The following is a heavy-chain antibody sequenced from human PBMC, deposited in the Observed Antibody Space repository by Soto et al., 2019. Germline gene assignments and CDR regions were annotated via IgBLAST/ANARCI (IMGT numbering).Heavy chain of an antibody. CDR2: ISYDGSNK. CDR3: ASYAVAATFDY. V-gene: IGHV3-30-3*01. CDR1: GFTFSSYA. Sequence: GGSLRLSCAASGFTFSSYAMHWVRQAPGKGLEWVAVISYDGSNKYYADSVKGRFTISRDNSKNTLYLQMNSLRAEDTAVYYCASYAVAATFDYWGQGTLVTAPQ. J-gene: IGHJ4*02. D-gene: IGHD2-15*01.